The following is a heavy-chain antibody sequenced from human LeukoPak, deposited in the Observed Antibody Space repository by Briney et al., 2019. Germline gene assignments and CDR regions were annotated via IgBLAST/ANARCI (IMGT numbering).Heavy chain of an antibody. Sequence: SETLSLTCAVYGGSFSGYYWSWIRQPPGKGLEWIGEINHSGSTNYNPSLKSRVTISVDTSKNQFYLKLSSVTAADTAVYYCATRYGYCSSTSCPDYWGQGTLVTVSS. CDR2: INHSGST. J-gene: IGHJ4*02. V-gene: IGHV4-34*01. CDR3: ATRYGYCSSTSCPDY. CDR1: GGSFSGYY. D-gene: IGHD2-2*01.